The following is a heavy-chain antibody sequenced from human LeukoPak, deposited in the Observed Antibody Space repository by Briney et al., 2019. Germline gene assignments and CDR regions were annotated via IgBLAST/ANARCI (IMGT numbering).Heavy chain of an antibody. V-gene: IGHV1-2*02. J-gene: IGHJ4*02. CDR3: AKWSWFAAFDY. CDR2: INPNSGGT. D-gene: IGHD2-8*01. CDR1: GYSFTAYY. Sequence: ASVKVSCKASGYSFTAYYMHWVRQAPGQGLEWMGWINPNSGGTNYAQKFQGRVTMTRDTSITTAYMEMSRLRSDDTALYYCAKWSWFAAFDYWGQGTLVTVSS.